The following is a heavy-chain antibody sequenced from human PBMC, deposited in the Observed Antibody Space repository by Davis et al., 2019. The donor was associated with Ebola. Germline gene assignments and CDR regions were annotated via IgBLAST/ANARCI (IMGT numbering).Heavy chain of an antibody. CDR1: GDSVSSRGSA. D-gene: IGHD5-24*01. V-gene: IGHV6-1*01. Sequence: PSDTLSPTFAIPGDSVSSRGSAWNWIRQSPSRGLEWLGRTYYTSKWYNHYAASVTSRTTINADTSKNQFSLQLNSVTPEDTAVYYCARGWLRTGLDNWGQGTMVIVSS. J-gene: IGHJ3*02. CDR2: TYYTSKWYN. CDR3: ARGWLRTGLDN.